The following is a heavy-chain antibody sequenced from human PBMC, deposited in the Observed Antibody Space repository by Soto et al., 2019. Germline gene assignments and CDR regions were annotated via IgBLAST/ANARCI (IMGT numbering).Heavy chain of an antibody. CDR2: IWYDGSNK. J-gene: IGHJ6*02. Sequence: GGSLRLSCAASGFTFSSYGMHWVRQAPGKGLEWVAVIWYDGSNKYYADSVKGRFTISRDNSKNTLYLQMNSLRAEDTAVYYCAKDGAPKVLLWFGEAKNYYYYGMDVWGQGTTVTVSS. D-gene: IGHD3-10*01. CDR3: AKDGAPKVLLWFGEAKNYYYYGMDV. V-gene: IGHV3-30*02. CDR1: GFTFSSYG.